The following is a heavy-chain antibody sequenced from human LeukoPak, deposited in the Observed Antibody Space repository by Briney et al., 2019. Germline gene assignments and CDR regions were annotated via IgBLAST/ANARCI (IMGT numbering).Heavy chain of an antibody. CDR2: ISSSSSYI. D-gene: IGHD4-11*01. J-gene: IGHJ4*02. V-gene: IGHV3-21*01. Sequence: GGSLRLSCAASGFTFSSYSMNWVRQAPGKGLEWVSSISSSSSYIYYADSVKGRFTISRDNAKNSLYLQMNSLRAEDTAVYYCARDPPVTTVTYDYWGQGTLVTVSS. CDR1: GFTFSSYS. CDR3: ARDPPVTTVTYDY.